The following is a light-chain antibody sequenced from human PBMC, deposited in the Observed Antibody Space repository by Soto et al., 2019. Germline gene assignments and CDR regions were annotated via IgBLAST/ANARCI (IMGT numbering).Light chain of an antibody. CDR1: QSVSSY. Sequence: EIVLTQSPATLSLSPAERATLSCRASQSVSSYLAWYQQKPGQAPRLLIYDASNRATGIPARFSGSGSGTDFTLTISSLEPEDFAVFYCQHRSIWPFTFGPGTKVDLK. V-gene: IGKV3-11*01. J-gene: IGKJ3*01. CDR3: QHRSIWPFT. CDR2: DAS.